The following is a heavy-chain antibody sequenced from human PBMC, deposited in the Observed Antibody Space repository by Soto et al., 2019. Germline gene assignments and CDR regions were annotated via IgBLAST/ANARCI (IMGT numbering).Heavy chain of an antibody. CDR2: IIPIFGTA. J-gene: IGHJ6*02. V-gene: IGHV1-69*06. CDR1: GGTFSSYA. Sequence: SVKVSCKASGGTFSSYAISWVRQAPGQGLEWMGGIIPIFGTANYAQKFQGRVTITADKSTSTAYMELSSLRSEDTAVYYCARDPNFGVVANGMDVWGQGTTVTVSS. CDR3: ARDPNFGVVANGMDV. D-gene: IGHD3-3*01.